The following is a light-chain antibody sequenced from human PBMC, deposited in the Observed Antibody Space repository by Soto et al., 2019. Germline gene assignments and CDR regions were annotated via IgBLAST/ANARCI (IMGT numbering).Light chain of an antibody. CDR3: QHGYVAPYS. V-gene: IGKV1-39*01. Sequence: DMRMTQAPAAYSSSICVTFTITCLASQDINVYLNWYQQKPGEVPKLLIYSASTLHSGVPSRFTGSGSETDFTLTIRSLQPEYFATYYCQHGYVAPYSFGQGTKVDIK. CDR1: QDINVY. CDR2: SAS. J-gene: IGKJ2*03.